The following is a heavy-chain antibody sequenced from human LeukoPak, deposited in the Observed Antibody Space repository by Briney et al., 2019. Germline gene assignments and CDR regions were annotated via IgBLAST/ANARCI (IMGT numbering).Heavy chain of an antibody. CDR2: ISGGAHNT. CDR1: GFTFRSYG. D-gene: IGHD1-26*01. J-gene: IGHJ6*04. CDR3: AKKWAIDV. Sequence: GGSLRLSCAASGFTFRSYGMSWVRQAPGKGLEWVSSISGGAHNTYYADSVKGRFTISRDNSKNTLYLQMNSLRAEDTAVYYCAKKWAIDVWGKGTTVTISS. V-gene: IGHV3-23*01.